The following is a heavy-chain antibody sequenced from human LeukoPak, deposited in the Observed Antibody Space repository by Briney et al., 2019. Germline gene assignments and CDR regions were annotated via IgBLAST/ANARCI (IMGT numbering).Heavy chain of an antibody. CDR2: INYSGIT. CDR1: GGSISSSRYY. Sequence: PSETLSLTCTVSGGSISSSRYYWGWIRQPPGKGLELIGSINYSGITYYNPSLKSRVTISVDTSKKQFSLRLSSVTAADTAMYYCARVDIVVVPSSNFDCWGQGTLVTVSS. CDR3: ARVDIVVVPSSNFDC. V-gene: IGHV4-39*01. D-gene: IGHD2-2*01. J-gene: IGHJ4*02.